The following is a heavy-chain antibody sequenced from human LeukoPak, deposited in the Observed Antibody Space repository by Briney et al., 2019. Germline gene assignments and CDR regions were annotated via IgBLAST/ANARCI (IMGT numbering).Heavy chain of an antibody. V-gene: IGHV4-34*01. D-gene: IGHD3-9*01. CDR1: GGSFSGYY. Sequence: PSETLSLTCAVYGGSFSGYYWSWIRQPPGKGLEWIGEINHSGSTNYNPSLKSRVTISGDTSRNHFSLELSSVNAADTAVYYCARGGNYDVLTGYHFYFDSWGQGTLVAVSS. CDR2: INHSGST. CDR3: ARGGNYDVLTGYHFYFDS. J-gene: IGHJ4*02.